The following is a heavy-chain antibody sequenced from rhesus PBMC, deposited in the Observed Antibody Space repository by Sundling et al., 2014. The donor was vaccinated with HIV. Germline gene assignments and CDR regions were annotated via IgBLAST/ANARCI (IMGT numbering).Heavy chain of an antibody. CDR2: ISGSGGST. J-gene: IGHJ4*01. CDR1: GGSITNNY. CDR3: AMPLVIDFDY. V-gene: IGHV4-173*01. Sequence: QLQLQESGPGLVKPSETLSLTCAVSGGSITNNYWNWIRQSPEKGLEWIGRISGSGGSTDYSPSLKSRVTISIDTSKNHFSLKLSSLTAADTAVYYCAMPLVIDFDYWGQGVVVTVSS.